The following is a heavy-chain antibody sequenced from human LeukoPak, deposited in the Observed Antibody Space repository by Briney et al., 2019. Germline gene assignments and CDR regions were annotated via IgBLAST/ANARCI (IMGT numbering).Heavy chain of an antibody. J-gene: IGHJ4*02. Sequence: PSETLSLTCTVPGGSISSYYWSWIRQPAVKGLERIGRIYTSGSTNYNPSLKSRVTMSVDTSKNQFSLKLGSVNAADTAVYYCARSYYDSSGYYYDHYWGQGTLVTVSS. D-gene: IGHD3-22*01. CDR1: GGSISSYY. CDR3: ARSYYDSSGYYYDHY. V-gene: IGHV4-4*07. CDR2: IYTSGST.